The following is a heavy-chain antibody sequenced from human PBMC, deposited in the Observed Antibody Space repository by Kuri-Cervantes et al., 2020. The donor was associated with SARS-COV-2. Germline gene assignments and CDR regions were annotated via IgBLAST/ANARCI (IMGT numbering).Heavy chain of an antibody. Sequence: SCTVSGGSISSGDYYWSWIRQPPGKGLEWIGYIYYSGSTYYNPSLKSRVTISVDTSKNQFSLKLSSVTAADTAVYYCARLGEYYYDSRLDYWGQGTLVTVSS. CDR3: ARLGEYYYDSRLDY. CDR1: GGSISSGDYY. CDR2: IYYSGST. D-gene: IGHD3-22*01. V-gene: IGHV4-30-4*08. J-gene: IGHJ4*02.